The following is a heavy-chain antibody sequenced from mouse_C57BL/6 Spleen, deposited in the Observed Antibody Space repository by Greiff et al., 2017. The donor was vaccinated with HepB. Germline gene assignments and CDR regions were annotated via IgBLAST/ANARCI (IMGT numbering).Heavy chain of an antibody. CDR3: ARDIPHYYGSPGFAY. J-gene: IGHJ3*01. CDR2: ISDGGSYT. V-gene: IGHV5-4*01. Sequence: EVQLVESGGGLVKPGGSLKLSCAASGFTFSSYAMSWVRQTPEKRLEWVATISDGGSYTYYPDNVKGRFTISRDNAKNNLYLQMSHLKSEDTAMYYCARDIPHYYGSPGFAYWGQGTLVTVSA. CDR1: GFTFSSYA. D-gene: IGHD1-1*01.